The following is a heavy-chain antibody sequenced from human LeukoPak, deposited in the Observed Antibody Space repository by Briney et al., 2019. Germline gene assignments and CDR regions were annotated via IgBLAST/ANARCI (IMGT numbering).Heavy chain of an antibody. CDR3: AREYSAFEI. CDR1: GGSFSGYY. V-gene: IGHV4-34*01. D-gene: IGHD1-1*01. CDR2: INHSGST. J-gene: IGHJ3*02. Sequence: SETLSLTCAVYGGSFSGYYWSWIRQPPGKGLEWIGEINHSGSTNYNPSLNSRVTVSVDTSKNQLSLKLNSVTAADTAVYYCAREYSAFEIWGPGTMVTVSS.